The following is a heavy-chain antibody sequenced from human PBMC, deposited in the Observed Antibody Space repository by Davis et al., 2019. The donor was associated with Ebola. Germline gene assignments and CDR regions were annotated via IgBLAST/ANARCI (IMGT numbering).Heavy chain of an antibody. J-gene: IGHJ6*02. V-gene: IGHV4-39*01. CDR2: IYYSGST. Sequence: SETLSLTCSVSGGSISSSSYYWTWIRQSPEKGLKWIGNIYYSGSTYYNPSLKSRLSMSVDRAKDQFSLHLSSVTAADAAKYYCGRHASRAGPYYGLDVWGQGTTVTVSS. CDR1: GGSISSSSYY. CDR3: GRHASRAGPYYGLDV.